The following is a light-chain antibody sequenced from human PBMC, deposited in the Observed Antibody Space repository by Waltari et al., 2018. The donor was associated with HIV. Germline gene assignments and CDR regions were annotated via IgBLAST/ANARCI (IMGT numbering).Light chain of an antibody. CDR3: QLWDSSSYVV. CDR2: KND. V-gene: IGLV3-9*01. Sequence: SYELTQSLSVSVALGQTARITCGANNIGTKIFPWYQQRPGQAPLLVIYKNDNRPSGIPERFSGSNSGNTATLTISRAQAGDEADYYCQLWDSSSYVVFGGGTKLTV. J-gene: IGLJ2*01. CDR1: NIGTKI.